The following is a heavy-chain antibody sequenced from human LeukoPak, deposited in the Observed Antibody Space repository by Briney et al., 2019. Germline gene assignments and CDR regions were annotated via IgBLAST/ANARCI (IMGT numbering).Heavy chain of an antibody. CDR3: ARGSLRITMVRGVIIAFIFDY. D-gene: IGHD3-10*01. J-gene: IGHJ4*02. CDR2: INHSRST. CDR1: GGSFSCYY. Sequence: PETLSLTCAVYGGSFSCYYWSWIRQPPGKGLEWIGDINHSRSTNYNPSLKSRVTISVDTSKNQFSLKLSSVTAADTAVYYCARGSLRITMVRGVIIAFIFDYWGQGTLVTVSS. V-gene: IGHV4-34*01.